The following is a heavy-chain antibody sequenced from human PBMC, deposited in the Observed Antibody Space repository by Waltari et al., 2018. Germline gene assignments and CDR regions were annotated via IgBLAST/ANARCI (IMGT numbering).Heavy chain of an antibody. CDR1: GLTFSKYW. CDR3: ARTTVTSDY. CDR2: IKQDGSEI. D-gene: IGHD4-17*01. J-gene: IGHJ4*02. V-gene: IGHV3-7*01. Sequence: QLVESGGGLVQPGGSLRLSCVDSGLTFSKYWMTWVRQAPGKGLEWVATIKQDGSEIYYVDSVKGRFTISRDNSKNSLYLQMNSLRVEDTAVYYCARTTVTSDYWGQGTLVTVSS.